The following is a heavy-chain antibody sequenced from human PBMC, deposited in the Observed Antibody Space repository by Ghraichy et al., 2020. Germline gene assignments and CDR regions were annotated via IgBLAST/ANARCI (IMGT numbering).Heavy chain of an antibody. V-gene: IGHV4-30-4*07. Sequence: LSLTCAVSGGSISSGGYSWSWIRQPPGKGLEWIGYIYYSGSTYYNPSLKSRVTISVDTSKNQFSLKLSSVTAADTAVYYCARDIPYGDYNYFDYWGQGTLVTVSS. CDR2: IYYSGST. CDR3: ARDIPYGDYNYFDY. CDR1: GGSISSGGYS. D-gene: IGHD4-17*01. J-gene: IGHJ4*02.